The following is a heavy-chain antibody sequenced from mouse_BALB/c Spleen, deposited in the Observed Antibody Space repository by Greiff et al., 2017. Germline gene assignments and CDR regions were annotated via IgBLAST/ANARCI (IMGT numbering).Heavy chain of an antibody. CDR3: ARSNYGNIAY. CDR1: GFNIKDYY. D-gene: IGHD2-1*01. Sequence: EVQLQQSGAELVRPGALVKLSCKASGFNIKDYYMHWVKQRPEQGLEWIGWIDPENGNTIYDPKFQGKASITADTSSNTAYLQLSSLTSEDTAVYYCARSNYGNIAYWGQGTLVTVSA. J-gene: IGHJ3*01. V-gene: IGHV14-1*02. CDR2: IDPENGNT.